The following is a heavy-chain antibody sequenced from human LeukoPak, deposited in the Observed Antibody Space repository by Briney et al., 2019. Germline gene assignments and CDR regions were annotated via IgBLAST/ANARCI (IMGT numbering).Heavy chain of an antibody. D-gene: IGHD3-10*01. Sequence: GGSLRLSCAASGFTVSSNYMSWVRQAPGKGLEWVANIKQDGSEKYYVDSVKGRFTISRDNAKNSLYLQMNSLRAEDTAVYYCARRDYYGSGSYGGLEYYFDYWGQGTLVTVSS. CDR2: IKQDGSEK. CDR3: ARRDYYGSGSYGGLEYYFDY. J-gene: IGHJ4*02. CDR1: GFTVSSNY. V-gene: IGHV3-7*03.